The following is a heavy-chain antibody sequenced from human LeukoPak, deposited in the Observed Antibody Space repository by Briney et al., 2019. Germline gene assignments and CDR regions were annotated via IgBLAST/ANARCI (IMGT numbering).Heavy chain of an antibody. D-gene: IGHD6-13*01. J-gene: IGHJ1*01. CDR2: ISWNSGSI. V-gene: IGHV3-9*01. Sequence: QTGGSLRLSCAASGFTFDDYAMHWVRQAPGKGLEWVSGISWNSGSIGYADSVKGRFTISRDNAKNSLYLQMNSLRAEDTVLYYCAKGPDSSSWYWVEYFQHWGQGTLVTVSS. CDR1: GFTFDDYA. CDR3: AKGPDSSSWYWVEYFQH.